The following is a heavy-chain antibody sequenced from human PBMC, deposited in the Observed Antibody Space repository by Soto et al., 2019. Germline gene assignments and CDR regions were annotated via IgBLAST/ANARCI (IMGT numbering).Heavy chain of an antibody. J-gene: IGHJ4*02. CDR1: GFTFSNYH. CDR2: ITTTSGTT. V-gene: IGHV3-48*02. Sequence: EVQLVESGGVLAQPGGSLRLSCGASGFTFSNYHMHSVRQAPGKGLEWIAFITTTSGTTQYADSVKGRFTISRDNAKSSLFLQMNSLRDEDTAVYFCARERPGIPFDYWGQGTLVTVSS. D-gene: IGHD5-18*01. CDR3: ARERPGIPFDY.